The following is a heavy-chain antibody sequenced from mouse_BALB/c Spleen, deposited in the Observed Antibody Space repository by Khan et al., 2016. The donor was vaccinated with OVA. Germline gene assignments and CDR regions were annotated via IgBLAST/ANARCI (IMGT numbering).Heavy chain of an antibody. J-gene: IGHJ3*01. CDR3: ARSTYRYAFAY. CDR1: GDSITSGY. V-gene: IGHV3-8*02. D-gene: IGHD2-14*01. CDR2: MIYSGNT. Sequence: EVQLQESGPSLVKPSQTLSLTCSVTGDSITSGYWNWIRKFPGNKLEYMGYMIYSGNTYYNPSLKRRISITRHTSTNQNYLQLNSVTTEDTATYYCARSTYRYAFAYWGQGTLVTVSA.